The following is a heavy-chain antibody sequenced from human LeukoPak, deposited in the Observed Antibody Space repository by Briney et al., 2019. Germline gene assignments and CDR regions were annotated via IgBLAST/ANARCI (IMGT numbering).Heavy chain of an antibody. CDR2: IDDDGTDT. V-gene: IGHV3-74*01. D-gene: IGHD3-3*01. Sequence: PGGSLRLSCVASGFTSGNYWMHWVHQAPGKGPEWVSRIDDDGTDTHYAVSVKGRFTISRDNAKNTLYLQMNSLRGEDTAVYYCARGMLSSAGYHWYYYMDVWGKGAMVTVSS. J-gene: IGHJ6*03. CDR1: GFTSGNYW. CDR3: ARGMLSSAGYHWYYYMDV.